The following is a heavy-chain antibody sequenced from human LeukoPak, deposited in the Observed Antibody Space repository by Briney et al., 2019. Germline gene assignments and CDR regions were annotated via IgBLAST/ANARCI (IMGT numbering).Heavy chain of an antibody. V-gene: IGHV3-30*04. CDR1: GFTFSSYA. J-gene: IGHJ3*02. CDR3: ARDREVLGHDAFDI. Sequence: GGSLRLSCAAPGFTFSSYAMHWVRQAPGKGLEWVAVISYDGSNKYYADSVKGRFTISRDNSKNTLYLQMNSLRAEDTAVYYWARDREVLGHDAFDIWGQGTMVTVSS. CDR2: ISYDGSNK. D-gene: IGHD1-26*01.